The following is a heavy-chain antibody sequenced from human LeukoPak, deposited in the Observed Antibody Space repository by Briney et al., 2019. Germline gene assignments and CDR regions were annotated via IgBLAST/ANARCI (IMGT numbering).Heavy chain of an antibody. J-gene: IGHJ5*02. CDR2: INPSGGST. CDR1: GSTFTSYC. D-gene: IGHD1-26*01. V-gene: IGHV1-46*01. Sequence: ASVKVSCKSSGSTFTSYCMHWVRQAPGQGLEWMGIINPSGGSTSYAQKFQGRVTMTRDTSTSTVYMELSSLRSEDTAVYYCARGESVDWFDPWGQGTLVTVSS. CDR3: ARGESVDWFDP.